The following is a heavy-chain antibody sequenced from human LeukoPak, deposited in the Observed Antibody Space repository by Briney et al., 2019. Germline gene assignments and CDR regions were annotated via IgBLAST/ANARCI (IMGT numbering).Heavy chain of an antibody. CDR2: IYNGGST. V-gene: IGHV4-4*03. J-gene: IGHJ5*02. Sequence: PPETLSLTCAVSGGSISSIHWGSWFRQSPGKGLEWFGEIYNGGSTTYNPSLESRVTIPVANSKNQFSLNVTPLPAPTTAVFYCPRDQGGSGSCDPGGQGTLVTVSS. CDR1: GGSISSIHW. CDR3: PRDQGGSGSCDP. D-gene: IGHD6-13*01.